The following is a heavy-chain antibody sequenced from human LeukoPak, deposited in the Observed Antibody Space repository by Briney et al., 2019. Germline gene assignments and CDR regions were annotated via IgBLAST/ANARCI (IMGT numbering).Heavy chain of an antibody. CDR3: AKAPVITCSGAYCYPFDY. J-gene: IGHJ4*02. CDR2: ISVSGNT. V-gene: IGHV3-23*01. CDR1: GFTLSSYA. Sequence: GGSLRLSCAASGFTLSSYAMSWVRQGPGKGLEWVSAISVSGNTYHADSVKGRLTISRDSSKNTLYLQMNSLRAGDAAVYYCAKAPVITCSGAYCYPFDYWSQGTLVTVSS. D-gene: IGHD2-15*01.